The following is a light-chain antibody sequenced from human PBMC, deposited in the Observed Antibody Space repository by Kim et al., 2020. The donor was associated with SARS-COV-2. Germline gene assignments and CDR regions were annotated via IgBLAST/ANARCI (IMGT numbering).Light chain of an antibody. CDR3: QQYFNYPRT. V-gene: IGKV1-5*01. CDR1: QSLNDW. CDR2: DVS. Sequence: DIQMTQSPSTLSASVGDTVIITCRASQSLNDWLAWYQQKPGEAPKLLVYDVSNLESGVPSRFSGSGSGTEFTLTISRLQPDDFATFYCQQYFNYPRTFGPGTKVDIK. J-gene: IGKJ3*01.